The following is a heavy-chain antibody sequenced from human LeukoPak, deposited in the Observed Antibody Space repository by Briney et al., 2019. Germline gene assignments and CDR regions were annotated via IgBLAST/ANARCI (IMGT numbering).Heavy chain of an antibody. V-gene: IGHV1-69*04. CDR2: IIPILGIA. J-gene: IGHJ4*02. Sequence: SVKVSCKASGYTFTGYYMHWVRQAPGQGLEWMGRIIPILGIANYAQKFQGRVTITADKSTSTAYMELSSLRSEDTAVYYCARDQGSSWYWGQGTLVTVSS. CDR1: GYTFTGYY. CDR3: ARDQGSSWY. D-gene: IGHD6-13*01.